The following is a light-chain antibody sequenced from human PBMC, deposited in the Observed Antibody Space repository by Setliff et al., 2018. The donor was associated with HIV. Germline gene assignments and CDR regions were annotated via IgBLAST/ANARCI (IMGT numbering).Light chain of an antibody. Sequence: QSALTQPRSVSGSPGQSVAIYCTGTSSDVGNYNYVSWFQQHPGKAPKVMIFDVSKRPSGVPDRFSGSKSGSTASLTISGLQAEDEADYYCCSFAGSPDVFGTGTKVTVL. V-gene: IGLV2-11*01. CDR3: CSFAGSPDV. CDR1: SSDVGNYNY. CDR2: DVS. J-gene: IGLJ1*01.